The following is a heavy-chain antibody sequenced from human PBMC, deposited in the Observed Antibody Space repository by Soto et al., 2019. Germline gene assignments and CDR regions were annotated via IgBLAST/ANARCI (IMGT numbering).Heavy chain of an antibody. Sequence: ASVKVSCKASGYTFTGYYMHWVRQAPGQGLEWMGWINPNSGGTNYAQRFQGRVTMTRDTSISTAYMELSRLRSDDTAVYYCASYDYYDSSGPLCWGQGTLVTVSS. D-gene: IGHD3-22*01. J-gene: IGHJ4*02. CDR2: INPNSGGT. V-gene: IGHV1-2*02. CDR1: GYTFTGYY. CDR3: ASYDYYDSSGPLC.